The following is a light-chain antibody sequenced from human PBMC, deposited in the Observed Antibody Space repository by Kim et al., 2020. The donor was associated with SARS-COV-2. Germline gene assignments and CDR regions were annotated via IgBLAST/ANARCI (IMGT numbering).Light chain of an antibody. CDR2: DVS. Sequence: LTQPRSVSGSPGQSVTISCTGTSSDVGGYNYVSWYQQHPGKAPKLMIYDVSERPSGVPDRFSGSKSGNTASLTISGLQAEDEADYYCCSYAGSHTWVFGGGTQLTVL. CDR3: CSYAGSHTWV. CDR1: SSDVGGYNY. J-gene: IGLJ3*02. V-gene: IGLV2-11*01.